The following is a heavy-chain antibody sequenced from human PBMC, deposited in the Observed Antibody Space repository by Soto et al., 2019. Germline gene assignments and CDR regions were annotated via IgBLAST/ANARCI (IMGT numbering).Heavy chain of an antibody. Sequence: AESLSLTCTVSGTSISSYYWSWVRQPPGKGLEWIANIHYSGTTTYNPSLASGFTLSLDTSQNQFSLKLTSVHATDRPIYFCGRYNSYAIDYWGRGTLVTVSS. D-gene: IGHD2-8*01. CDR3: GRYNSYAIDY. J-gene: IGHJ4*02. CDR2: IHYSGTT. CDR1: GTSISSYY. V-gene: IGHV4-59*01.